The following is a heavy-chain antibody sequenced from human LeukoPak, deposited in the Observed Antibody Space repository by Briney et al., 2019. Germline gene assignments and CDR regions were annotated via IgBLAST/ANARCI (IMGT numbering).Heavy chain of an antibody. D-gene: IGHD3-10*01. CDR2: IYYSGST. CDR3: ATYYYGSGSYYLGHAY. J-gene: IGHJ4*02. V-gene: IGHV4-39*01. Sequence: PSETLSLTCTVSGGSISSSSYYWGWIRQPPGKGLEWIGSIYYSGSTYYNPSLKSRVTISVDTSKNQFSLKLSSVTAADTAVYYCATYYYGSGSYYLGHAYWGQGTLVTVSS. CDR1: GGSISSSSYY.